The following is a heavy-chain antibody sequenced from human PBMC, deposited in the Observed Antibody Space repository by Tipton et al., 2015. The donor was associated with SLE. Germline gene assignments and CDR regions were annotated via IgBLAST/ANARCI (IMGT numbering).Heavy chain of an antibody. CDR2: IYHTGNT. J-gene: IGHJ3*02. V-gene: IGHV4-31*03. CDR3: ATDHWNQGTFDI. Sequence: TLSLTCRVSCASISSDVYYWSWTRHLPGKGLEGLGYIYHTGNTYYNPSLRSRVTMTADTSKNQFSLRLSFVTAADTAVYYCATDHWNQGTFDIWGQGTMVTVSS. D-gene: IGHD1-1*01. CDR1: CASISSDVYY.